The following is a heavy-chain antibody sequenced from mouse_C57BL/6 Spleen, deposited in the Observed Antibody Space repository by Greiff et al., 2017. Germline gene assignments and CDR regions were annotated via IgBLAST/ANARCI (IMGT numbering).Heavy chain of an antibody. V-gene: IGHV1-18*01. Sequence: EVQLQQSGPELVKPGASVKIPCKASGYTFTDYNMDWVKQSHGKSLEWIGDINPNNGGTIYNQKFKGKATLTVDKSSSTAYMELRSLTSEDTAVYYCARSISPLRYFDYWGQGTTLTVSS. CDR3: ARSISPLRYFDY. CDR1: GYTFTDYN. CDR2: INPNNGGT. D-gene: IGHD6-1*01. J-gene: IGHJ2*01.